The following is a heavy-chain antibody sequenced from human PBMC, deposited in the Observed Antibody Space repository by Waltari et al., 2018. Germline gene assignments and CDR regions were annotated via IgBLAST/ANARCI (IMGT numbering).Heavy chain of an antibody. CDR3: AKGFSGKATPFDY. J-gene: IGHJ4*02. CDR1: GFTFSSYG. D-gene: IGHD3-10*01. Sequence: QVQLVESGGGVVQPGRSLRLSCAASGFTFSSYGMHWVRQAPGKGLEWVAVISYDGSNKYYADSVKGRFTISRDNSKNTLYLQMNSLRAEDTAVYYCAKGFSGKATPFDYWGQGTLVTVSS. V-gene: IGHV3-30*18. CDR2: ISYDGSNK.